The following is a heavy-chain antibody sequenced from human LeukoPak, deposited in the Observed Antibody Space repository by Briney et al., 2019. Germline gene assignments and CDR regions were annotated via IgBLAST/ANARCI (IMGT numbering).Heavy chain of an antibody. J-gene: IGHJ4*02. D-gene: IGHD2-2*01. V-gene: IGHV1-18*01. CDR3: AGTRGYCSSTSCSFDY. CDR1: GYTFTSYG. CDR2: ISAYNGNT. Sequence: GASVKVSCKASGYTFTSYGISWVRQAPGQGLEWMGWISAYNGNTNYAQKLQGRVTMTTDTSTSTAYMELRSLRSDDTAVYCCAGTRGYCSSTSCSFDYWGQGTLVTVSS.